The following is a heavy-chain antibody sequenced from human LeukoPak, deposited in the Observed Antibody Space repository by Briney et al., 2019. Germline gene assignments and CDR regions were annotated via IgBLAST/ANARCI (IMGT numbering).Heavy chain of an antibody. J-gene: IGHJ4*02. CDR2: IFPSGCEI. V-gene: IGHV3-21*01. CDR3: ARERTPKHYYGSGNLDRYFDH. D-gene: IGHD3-10*01. CDR1: GFTFSTFA. Sequence: PGGSLRLSCEASGFTFSTFAMIWVRQPPGKGLEWVSSIFPSGCEIHYADSVRGRFSISRDTTKNSLYLQMNSLRAEDTAVYYCARERTPKHYYGSGNLDRYFDHWGQGTLVTVSS.